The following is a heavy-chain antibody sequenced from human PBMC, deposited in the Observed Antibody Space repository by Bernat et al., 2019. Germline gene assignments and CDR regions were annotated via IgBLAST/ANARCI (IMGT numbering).Heavy chain of an antibody. J-gene: IGHJ4*02. CDR3: VGAVGNSVDK. Sequence: EVQLVESGGGLVQPGGSLKVSCAASGFTFSSHWMSWVRHLPGKGLEWVANINQYGTEKYYEDTVKRGFTESRNKAKNTLYEQMNSMRIEETAVYYCVGAVGNSVDKWGQGTLVTVSS. CDR2: INQYGTEK. CDR1: GFTFSSHW. V-gene: IGHV3-7*03. D-gene: IGHD6-13*01.